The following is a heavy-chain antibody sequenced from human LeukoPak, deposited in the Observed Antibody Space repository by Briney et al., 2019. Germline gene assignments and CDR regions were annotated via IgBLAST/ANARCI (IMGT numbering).Heavy chain of an antibody. CDR2: INHSGST. Sequence: SETLSLTCAVYGGSFSGYYWSWIRQPPGKGLEWIGEINHSGSTNYNPSLKSRVTISVDTSKNQSSLKLSSVTAADTAVYYCARRRLGKAFDYWGQGTLVTVSS. CDR1: GGSFSGYY. V-gene: IGHV4-34*01. D-gene: IGHD7-27*01. CDR3: ARRRLGKAFDY. J-gene: IGHJ4*02.